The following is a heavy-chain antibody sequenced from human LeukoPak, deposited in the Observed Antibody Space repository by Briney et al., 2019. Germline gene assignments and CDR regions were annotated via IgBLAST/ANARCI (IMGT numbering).Heavy chain of an antibody. J-gene: IGHJ5*02. Sequence: GGSLRLSCLASGFTFNTYAMHWVRGAPGKGLEGVAFIRHDGSSEYYADSVKGRFIISRDRSGNTLYLQMKSLRPEDTAIYYCARHNTRFLERLPALGSWGQGTLVTVSS. CDR2: IRHDGSSE. V-gene: IGHV3-30*02. D-gene: IGHD3-3*01. CDR1: GFTFNTYA. CDR3: ARHNTRFLERLPALGS.